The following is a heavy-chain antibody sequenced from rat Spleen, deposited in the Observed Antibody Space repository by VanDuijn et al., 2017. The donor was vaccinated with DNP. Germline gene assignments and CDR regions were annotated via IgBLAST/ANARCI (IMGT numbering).Heavy chain of an antibody. D-gene: IGHD1-4*01. CDR1: GLSLTSNS. V-gene: IGHV2-47*01. J-gene: IGHJ2*01. CDR2: MWSGGTT. Sequence: QVQLKESGPGLVQPSQTLSLTCTVSGLSLTSNSVSWIRQPPGKGLEWMGTMWSGGTTDYNPAFKSRLSISRDTSESQVFLKMNSLQTEDSAIYFCSRTGSYKLGYYFDYWGQGVMVTASS. CDR3: SRTGSYKLGYYFDY.